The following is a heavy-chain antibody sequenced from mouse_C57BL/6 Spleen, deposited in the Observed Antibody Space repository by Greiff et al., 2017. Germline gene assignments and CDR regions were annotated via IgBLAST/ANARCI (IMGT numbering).Heavy chain of an antibody. CDR2: IDPSDSYT. CDR3: ARLGSSGYEAY. V-gene: IGHV1-59*01. D-gene: IGHD3-2*02. CDR1: GYTFTSYW. J-gene: IGHJ3*01. Sequence: VQLQQPGAELVRPGTSVKLSCKASGYTFTSYWMHWVKQRPGQGLEWIGVIDPSDSYTNYNQKFKGKATLTVDTSSSTAYMQLSSLTSEDSAVDYCARLGSSGYEAYWGQGTLVTVSA.